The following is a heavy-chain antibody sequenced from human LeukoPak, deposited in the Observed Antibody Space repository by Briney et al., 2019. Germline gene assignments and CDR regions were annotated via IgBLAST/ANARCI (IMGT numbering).Heavy chain of an antibody. CDR1: GFSVSNNY. V-gene: IGHV3-23*01. CDR3: AKDGVTAFYGDPTNWFDS. J-gene: IGHJ5*01. CDR2: ISGVSGDT. D-gene: IGHD4-17*01. Sequence: GGSLRLSCAASGFSVSNNYMSWVRQAPGKGLEWVSGISGVSGDTYYAGSVKGRFTISRDNSKNTLFLQMNSLRAEDTALYYCAKDGVTAFYGDPTNWFDSWGQGILVTVSS.